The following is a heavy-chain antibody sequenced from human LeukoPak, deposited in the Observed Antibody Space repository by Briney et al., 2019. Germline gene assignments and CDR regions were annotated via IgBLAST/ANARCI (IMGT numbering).Heavy chain of an antibody. CDR3: AKEYYYDSSGYSYPLDY. CDR2: ISYDGSNK. J-gene: IGHJ4*02. Sequence: GGSLRLSCAASGFTFSSYAMSWVRQAPGKGLEWVAVISYDGSNKYYADSVKGRFTISRDNSKNTLYLQMNSLRAEDTAVYYCAKEYYYDSSGYSYPLDYWGQGTLVTVSS. V-gene: IGHV3-30*18. CDR1: GFTFSSYA. D-gene: IGHD3-22*01.